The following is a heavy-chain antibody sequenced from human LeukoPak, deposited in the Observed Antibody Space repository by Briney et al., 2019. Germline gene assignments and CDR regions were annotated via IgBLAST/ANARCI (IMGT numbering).Heavy chain of an antibody. CDR3: ARGPSYFQH. J-gene: IGHJ1*01. Sequence: SQTLSLTCAISGDSVSSNSATWNWIRQSPSRGLEWLGRTYRSKWYKYYAVSVKGRITINPDTSKNQFSLQLNSVTPEDTAVYYCARGPSYFQHWGQGTLVTVSS. CDR2: TYRSKWYK. CDR1: GDSVSSNSAT. V-gene: IGHV6-1*01.